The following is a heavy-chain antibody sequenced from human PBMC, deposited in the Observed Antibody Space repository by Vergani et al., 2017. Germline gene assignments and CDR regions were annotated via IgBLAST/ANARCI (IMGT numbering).Heavy chain of an antibody. CDR2: ITYDGSNK. Sequence: QVQLVESGGGVVQPGRSLRLSCAASGFTFSSYAMHWVRQAPGKGLEWVAVITYDGSNKYYADSVKGRVTIPRDNSKNTLYLQMNSLRAEDSAVYYCTIFALAEAYYFDYWGQGTLVTVSS. CDR1: GFTFSSYA. CDR3: TIFALAEAYYFDY. D-gene: IGHD3-16*01. V-gene: IGHV3-30-3*01. J-gene: IGHJ4*02.